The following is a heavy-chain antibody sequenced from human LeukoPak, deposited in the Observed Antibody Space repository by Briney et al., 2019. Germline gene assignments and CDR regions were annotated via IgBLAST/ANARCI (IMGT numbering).Heavy chain of an antibody. Sequence: GGSLRLSCAASGFTVSSSSMSWVRQAPAKGLEWLSLIHSGGNTYYADSVKGRFTISRDNSKNTLFLQMNSLRADDTALYYCVSHSDSSTSYSFDHWGQGILVTVSS. V-gene: IGHV3-53*01. CDR2: IHSGGNT. CDR1: GFTVSSSS. CDR3: VSHSDSSTSYSFDH. J-gene: IGHJ4*02. D-gene: IGHD3-9*01.